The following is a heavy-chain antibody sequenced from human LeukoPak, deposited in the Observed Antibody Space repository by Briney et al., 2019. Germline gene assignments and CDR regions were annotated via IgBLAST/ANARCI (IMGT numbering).Heavy chain of an antibody. D-gene: IGHD3-9*01. CDR3: ARTMTGAFFDY. J-gene: IGHJ4*02. CDR1: GFTFSTYW. Sequence: HPGGSLRLSCAASGFTFSTYWIHWVRQAPGKGLVWVSYINGDGSSTSYADSVKGRFAISRNNAQNTLYLQMNSLRAEDTAVYYCARTMTGAFFDYWGQGALVTVSS. CDR2: INGDGSST. V-gene: IGHV3-74*01.